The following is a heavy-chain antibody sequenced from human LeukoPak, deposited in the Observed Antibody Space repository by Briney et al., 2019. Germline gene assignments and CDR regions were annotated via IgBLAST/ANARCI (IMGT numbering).Heavy chain of an antibody. Sequence: SQTLSLTCTVSGNSISSGSYFWTWIRQPAGKGLEWIGRMYTSGSTKYNPSLKSRVTISVDTSKNQFSLKLSSVTAADTAVYYCARDMASPNNYYYYYMDVWGKGTTVTVSS. CDR2: MYTSGST. J-gene: IGHJ6*03. V-gene: IGHV4-61*02. D-gene: IGHD1/OR15-1a*01. CDR3: ARDMASPNNYYYYYMDV. CDR1: GNSISSGSYF.